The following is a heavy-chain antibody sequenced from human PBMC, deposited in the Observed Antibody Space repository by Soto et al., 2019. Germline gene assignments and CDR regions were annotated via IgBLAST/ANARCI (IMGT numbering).Heavy chain of an antibody. Sequence: SETLSLTCSVSGGSLSGYSWSWIRQPPGKGLEYIGYIYYRGTTNYNPSLESRVTISVDTSKNQFSLKLTSVTAADTAVYYCARRTYYYDSSGKDYFGYWGQGTLVTVSS. D-gene: IGHD3-22*01. CDR1: GGSLSGYS. V-gene: IGHV4-59*01. J-gene: IGHJ4*02. CDR3: ARRTYYYDSSGKDYFGY. CDR2: IYYRGTT.